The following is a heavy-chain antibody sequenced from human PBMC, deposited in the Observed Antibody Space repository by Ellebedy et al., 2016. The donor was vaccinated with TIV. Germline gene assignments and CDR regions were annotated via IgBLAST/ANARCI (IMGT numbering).Heavy chain of an antibody. V-gene: IGHV3-23*01. CDR2: ISGSGGST. D-gene: IGHD2-2*01. CDR1: GFTYSSYS. J-gene: IGHJ4*02. Sequence: GESLKISCAASGFTYSSYSMNWVRQAPGKGLEWVSAISGSGGSTYYADSVKGRFTISRDNSKNTLYLQMNSLRAEDTAVYYCAKDRSSVVPAAADYWGQGTLVTVSS. CDR3: AKDRSSVVPAAADY.